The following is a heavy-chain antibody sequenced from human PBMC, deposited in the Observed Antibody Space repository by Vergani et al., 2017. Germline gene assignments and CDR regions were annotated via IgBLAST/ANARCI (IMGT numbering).Heavy chain of an antibody. CDR3: ARVRWLTIPGDY. CDR2: IKSKTDGGTT. V-gene: IGHV3-15*01. D-gene: IGHD4-23*01. CDR1: GFTFSNAW. Sequence: EVQLVESGGGLVKPGGSLRLSCAASGFTFSNAWMSWVRQAPGKGLEWVGRIKSKTDGGTTDYAAPVKGRFTISRDDSKNTLYLQMNSLRAEDTAVYYCARVRWLTIPGDYWGQGTLVTVSS. J-gene: IGHJ4*02.